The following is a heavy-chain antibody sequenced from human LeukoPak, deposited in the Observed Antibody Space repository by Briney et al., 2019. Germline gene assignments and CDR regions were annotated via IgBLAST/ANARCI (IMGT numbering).Heavy chain of an antibody. CDR1: GFAVSNNY. Sequence: GGSLRLSCAGSGFAVSNNYMSWVRQAPGKGLEWVSIIYSGGLTYYVESVKGRFTISRDNSKNTLYLQINSLRAEDTAVYYCARDRNSFGIASSSWSHDAFDLWGQGDYFDYWGQGTLVTVSS. CDR3: ARDRNSFGIASSSWSHDAFDLWGQGDYFDY. J-gene: IGHJ4*02. CDR2: IYSGGLT. D-gene: IGHD6-13*01. V-gene: IGHV3-53*01.